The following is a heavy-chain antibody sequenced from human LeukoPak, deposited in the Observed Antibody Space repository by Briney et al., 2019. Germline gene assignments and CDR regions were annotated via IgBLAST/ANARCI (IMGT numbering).Heavy chain of an antibody. J-gene: IGHJ2*01. V-gene: IGHV4-30-4*01. Sequence: SQTLSLTCTVSGGSISSGDYYWSWIRQPPGKGLEWIGYIYYSGSTYYNPSLKSRVTISVDKSKNQFSLKLSSVTAADTAVYYCARTRYGSGSYWYFDLWGRGTLVTVSS. CDR3: ARTRYGSGSYWYFDL. CDR1: GGSISSGDYY. CDR2: IYYSGST. D-gene: IGHD3-10*01.